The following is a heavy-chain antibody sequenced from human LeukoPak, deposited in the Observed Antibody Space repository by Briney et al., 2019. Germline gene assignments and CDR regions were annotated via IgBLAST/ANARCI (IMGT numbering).Heavy chain of an antibody. CDR1: GFTFSGSA. CDR2: IRSKANSYAT. J-gene: IGHJ3*02. CDR3: TRPGDYDFWSGSDAFDI. V-gene: IGHV3-73*01. D-gene: IGHD3-3*01. Sequence: GGSLRLSCAASGFTFSGSAMHWVRQASGKGLEWVGRIRSKANSYATAYAASVKGRFTISRDDSKNTAYPQMNSLKTEDTAVYYCTRPGDYDFWSGSDAFDIWGQGTMVTVSS.